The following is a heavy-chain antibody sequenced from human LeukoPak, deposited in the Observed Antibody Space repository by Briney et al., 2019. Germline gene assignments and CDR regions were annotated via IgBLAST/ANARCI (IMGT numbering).Heavy chain of an antibody. J-gene: IGHJ6*03. CDR3: ARVAASYYYYMDV. D-gene: IGHD5-18*01. V-gene: IGHV4-61*02. Sequence: PSETLSLTCTVSGRSISSGSYYWSWIRQPAGKGLEWIGRIYTSGSTNYNPSLKSRVTISLDTSKNQFSLNVSSVTAADTAVYYCARVAASYYYYMDVWGKGTTVTVSS. CDR1: GRSISSGSYY. CDR2: IYTSGST.